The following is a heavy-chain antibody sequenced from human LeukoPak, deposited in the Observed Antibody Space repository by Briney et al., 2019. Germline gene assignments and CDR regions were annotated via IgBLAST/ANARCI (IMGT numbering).Heavy chain of an antibody. CDR2: IHHSGMT. D-gene: IGHD2-2*02. CDR3: ARYTVRFYFDY. CDR1: GYSISSGYY. Sequence: PSETLSLTCAVSGYSISSGYYWRWVRQTPGKGLEWIATIHHSGMTYYNPSLKSRVTISVDTSKNEFSLKLSSMTAAGTAVYYCARYTVRFYFDYWGQGILLTVSS. V-gene: IGHV4-38-2*01. J-gene: IGHJ4*02.